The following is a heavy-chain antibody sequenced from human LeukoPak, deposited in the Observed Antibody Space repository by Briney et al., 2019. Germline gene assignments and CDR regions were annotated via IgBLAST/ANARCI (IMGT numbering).Heavy chain of an antibody. J-gene: IGHJ4*02. CDR2: IYYSGSI. CDR3: ARVRAAAVSYYFDY. D-gene: IGHD6-13*01. Sequence: PSETLSLTCTVSGGSIRTSSYYWGWIRQPPGKGLEWIGSIYYSGSIYSNGSLKSRVTISVETSKNQFSLKLSSVTAADTAMYYCARVRAAAVSYYFDYWGRGTLVTVSS. CDR1: GGSIRTSSYY. V-gene: IGHV4-39*07.